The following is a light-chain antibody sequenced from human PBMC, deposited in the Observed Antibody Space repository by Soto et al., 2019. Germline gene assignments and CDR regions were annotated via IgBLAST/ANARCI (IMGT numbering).Light chain of an antibody. CDR1: QGVSSSY. J-gene: IGKJ3*01. CDR2: GAS. Sequence: EIVLTQSPGTLSLSPGERAILSCRASQGVSSSYLAWYQQKPGHAPRLLIYGASNRATGIPDRFSGSGSGTDFTLTISRLEPEDFAVFYCQHYGTSLFTFGPGTKVDIK. V-gene: IGKV3-20*01. CDR3: QHYGTSLFT.